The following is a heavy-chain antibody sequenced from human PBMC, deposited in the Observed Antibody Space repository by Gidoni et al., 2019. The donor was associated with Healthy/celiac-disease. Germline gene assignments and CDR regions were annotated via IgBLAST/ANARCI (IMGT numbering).Heavy chain of an antibody. CDR1: GGSFSGYY. V-gene: IGHV4-34*01. CDR2: INHSGST. Sequence: QVQLQQWGAGLLKPSETLSLSCAVYGGSFSGYYWSWIRQPPGKGLEWIGEINHSGSTNYNPSLKSRVTISVDTSKNQFSLKLSSVTAADTAVYYCATRSHSGLDPWGQGTLVTVSS. J-gene: IGHJ5*02. D-gene: IGHD1-26*01. CDR3: ATRSHSGLDP.